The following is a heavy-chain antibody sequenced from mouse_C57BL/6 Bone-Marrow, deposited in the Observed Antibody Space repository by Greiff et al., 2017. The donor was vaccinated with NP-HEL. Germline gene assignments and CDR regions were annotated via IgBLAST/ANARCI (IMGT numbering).Heavy chain of an antibody. D-gene: IGHD2-4*01. CDR2: IYPGDGDT. Sequence: QVQLQQSGPELVKPGASVKISCKASGYAFSSSWMNWVKQRPGKGLEWIGRIYPGDGDTNYNGKFKGKATLTADKSSSTAYMQLSSLTSEDSAVYFCARQRLRRSWFAYWGQGTLVTVSA. CDR3: ARQRLRRSWFAY. CDR1: GYAFSSSW. J-gene: IGHJ3*01. V-gene: IGHV1-82*01.